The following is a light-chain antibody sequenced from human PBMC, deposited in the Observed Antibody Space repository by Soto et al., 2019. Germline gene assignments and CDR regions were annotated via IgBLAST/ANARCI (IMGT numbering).Light chain of an antibody. V-gene: IGLV1-40*01. CDR2: DNN. J-gene: IGLJ3*02. CDR3: QSYDSSLSVV. CDR1: SSNIGAGYD. Sequence: QSVLTQPPSVSGAPGQRVTISCTGSSSNIGAGYDVHWYQQLPGTAPKLLVYDNNYRPSGVPDRFSGSKSGTSASLAITGLQAEYEADYYCQSYDSSLSVVFGGGTKLTVL.